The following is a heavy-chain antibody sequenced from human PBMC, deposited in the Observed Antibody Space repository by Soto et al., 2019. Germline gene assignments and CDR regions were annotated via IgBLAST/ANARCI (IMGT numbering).Heavy chain of an antibody. Sequence: PSQTLSLTCAISGDSVSSNSAAWNWIRQSPSRGLEWLGRTYYRSKWYNDYAVSVKSRITINPDTSKNQFSLQLNSVTPEDTAVYYCARSSGYCSGGSCYFLYWGQGTLVTVSS. D-gene: IGHD2-15*01. CDR1: GDSVSSNSAA. CDR3: ARSSGYCSGGSCYFLY. V-gene: IGHV6-1*01. J-gene: IGHJ4*02. CDR2: TYYRSKWYN.